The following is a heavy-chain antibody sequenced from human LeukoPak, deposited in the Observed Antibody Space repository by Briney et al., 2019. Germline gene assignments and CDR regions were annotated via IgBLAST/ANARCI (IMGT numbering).Heavy chain of an antibody. CDR2: INHSGST. J-gene: IGHJ4*02. D-gene: IGHD5-18*01. V-gene: IGHV4-34*01. Sequence: SETLSLTCAVYGGSFSGYYWSWIRQPPGKGLEWIGEINHSGSTNYNPSLKSRVTISVDTSKNQFSLKLSSVTAADTAVYYCARLRGFSYSPYYFDYWGQGTLVTVSS. CDR3: ARLRGFSYSPYYFDY. CDR1: GGSFSGYY.